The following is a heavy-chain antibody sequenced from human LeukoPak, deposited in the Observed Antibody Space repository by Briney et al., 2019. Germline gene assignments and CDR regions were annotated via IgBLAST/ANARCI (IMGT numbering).Heavy chain of an antibody. Sequence: GGSLRLSCAASGFTVSSNYMSWVRQAPGKGLEWVSVIYSGGSTYYADSVKGRFTISRDNSKNTLYLQMNSLRAEDTAVYYCARDKRDGYNWAFDIWGQGTMVTVSS. V-gene: IGHV3-53*01. D-gene: IGHD5-24*01. CDR1: GFTVSSNY. CDR2: IYSGGST. CDR3: ARDKRDGYNWAFDI. J-gene: IGHJ3*02.